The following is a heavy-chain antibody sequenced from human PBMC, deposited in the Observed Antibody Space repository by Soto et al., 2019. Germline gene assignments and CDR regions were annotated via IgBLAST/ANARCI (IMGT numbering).Heavy chain of an antibody. CDR3: YSGRPDFDY. CDR1: GFTVSSNY. Sequence: EVQRVESGGGLVQPGGSLRLSCAASGFTVSSNYMSWVRQSPGKGLEWVSVIYSGGSTYYADSVKGRFTISRHNSKNRLYLQMNSLRAEDTAVYYCYSGRPDFDYWGQGTLVTVSP. D-gene: IGHD3-10*01. CDR2: IYSGGST. J-gene: IGHJ4*02. V-gene: IGHV3-53*04.